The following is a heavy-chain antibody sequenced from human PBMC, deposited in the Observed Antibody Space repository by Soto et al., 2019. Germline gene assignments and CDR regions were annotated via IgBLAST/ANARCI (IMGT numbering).Heavy chain of an antibody. D-gene: IGHD6-19*01. J-gene: IGHJ4*02. CDR1: GDSVSSNSAA. CDR2: TYYRSKWYN. Sequence: PSQTLSLTCAISGDSVSSNSAAWNWIRQSPSRGLEWLGRTYYRSKWYNDYAVSVKSRITINPDTSKNQFSLQLNSVTPEDTAVYYCARDPTGYSSGWQEPCFDYWGQGTLVTVSS. V-gene: IGHV6-1*01. CDR3: ARDPTGYSSGWQEPCFDY.